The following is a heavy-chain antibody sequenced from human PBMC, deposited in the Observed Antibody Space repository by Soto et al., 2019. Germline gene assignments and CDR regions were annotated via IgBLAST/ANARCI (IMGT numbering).Heavy chain of an antibody. V-gene: IGHV3-33*08. CDR1: GFTFSKYA. CDR3: ARASGGDYDNDGMDV. CDR2: IWNDGSDR. J-gene: IGHJ6*04. D-gene: IGHD3-22*01. Sequence: QMQLVESGGGVVQPGRSLRLSCAASGFTFSKYAMHWVRQAPGKGLEWVTSIWNDGSDRNYGDSVKGRFTISIYNSKTTLYLQLNSLSLENTAVYYCARASGGDYDNDGMDVWGKGATVTVSS.